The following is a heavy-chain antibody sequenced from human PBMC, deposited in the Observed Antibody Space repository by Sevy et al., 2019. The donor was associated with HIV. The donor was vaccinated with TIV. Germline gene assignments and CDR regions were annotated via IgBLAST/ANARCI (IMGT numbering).Heavy chain of an antibody. Sequence: ASVKVSCEAFGYTFTSYDINWVRQAPGQGLEWMGWMSPNTGATGFAQKFQGRVTLTRNKSITTAYMELSSLTYEDTAVYYCARGGNGDFWSYEYYYYGMDVWDQGTTVTVSS. CDR1: GYTFTSYD. D-gene: IGHD3-3*01. CDR3: ARGGNGDFWSYEYYYYGMDV. J-gene: IGHJ6*02. V-gene: IGHV1-8*01. CDR2: MSPNTGAT.